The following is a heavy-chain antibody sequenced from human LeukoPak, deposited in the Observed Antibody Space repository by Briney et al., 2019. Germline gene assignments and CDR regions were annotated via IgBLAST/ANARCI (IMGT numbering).Heavy chain of an antibody. CDR2: FSGSGGST. V-gene: IGHV3-23*01. Sequence: GGSLRPSCAASVFTFSSYAMSWVRQAPGKGLEWVSAFSGSGGSTYYADSVKGRFTISRDNSKNTLYLQMNSLRAEDTAVYYCAIHCSSTTCKVYGMDVWGQGTTVTVSS. CDR1: VFTFSSYA. D-gene: IGHD2-2*01. CDR3: AIHCSSTTCKVYGMDV. J-gene: IGHJ6*02.